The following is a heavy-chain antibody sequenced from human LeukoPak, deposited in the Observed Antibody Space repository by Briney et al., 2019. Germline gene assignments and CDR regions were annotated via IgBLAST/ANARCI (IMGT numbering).Heavy chain of an antibody. CDR2: IYYTGST. D-gene: IGHD6-19*01. CDR1: GGSISSSTYY. J-gene: IGHJ5*02. V-gene: IGHV4-39*07. Sequence: SETLSLTCTVSGGSISSSTYYWGWIRQPPGKGPEWIGSIYYTGSTNYNPSLKSRVTISLDTSKNQFSLNLRSVTAADTAVYYCASVRGYSSGWYASGFDPWGQGTLVTVSS. CDR3: ASVRGYSSGWYASGFDP.